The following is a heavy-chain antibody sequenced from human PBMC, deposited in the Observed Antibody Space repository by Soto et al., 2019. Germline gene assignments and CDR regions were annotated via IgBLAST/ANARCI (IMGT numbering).Heavy chain of an antibody. J-gene: IGHJ4*02. CDR3: ATGPFSSGWYYFHY. D-gene: IGHD6-19*01. CDR1: GYTFTSYG. CDR2: ISAYNGNT. V-gene: IGHV1-18*01. Sequence: ASVKVSCKASGYTFTSYGISWVRQAPGQGLEWMGWISAYNGNTNYAQKLQGRVTMTTDTSTSTAYMELRSLRSDDTAVYYCATGPFSSGWYYFHYWGQGTLVTSPQ.